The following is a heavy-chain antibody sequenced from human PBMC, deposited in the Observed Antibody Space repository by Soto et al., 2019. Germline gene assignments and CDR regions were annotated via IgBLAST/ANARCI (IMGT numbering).Heavy chain of an antibody. CDR1: DGSMNSDSSY. V-gene: IGHV4-39*01. J-gene: IGHJ4*02. CDR2: INHSGST. D-gene: IGHD3-22*01. Sequence: QLQLQESGPGLVKPSETLSLTCRVSDGSMNSDSSYWGWIRQPPGKALEWIGGINHSGSTYHNLSLKGRVTMSVDASRNQFSLKLTSMTAADTAVYYCARLGGYVSVGYYYLWDSWGQGTLVTVSS. CDR3: ARLGGYVSVGYYYLWDS.